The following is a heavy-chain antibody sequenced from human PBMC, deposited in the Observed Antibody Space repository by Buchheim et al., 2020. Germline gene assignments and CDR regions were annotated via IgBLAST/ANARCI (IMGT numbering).Heavy chain of an antibody. Sequence: QVQLVESGGGVVQPGRSLRLSCAASGFTFSSYGMHWVRQAPGKGLEWVAFIRYDGSNKYYADSVKGRFIISRDNSKNTLYLQMNSLRAEDTAVYYCAKDQRRYYGSGSYNYWGQGTL. CDR2: IRYDGSNK. D-gene: IGHD3-10*01. CDR1: GFTFSSYG. CDR3: AKDQRRYYGSGSYNY. V-gene: IGHV3-30*02. J-gene: IGHJ4*02.